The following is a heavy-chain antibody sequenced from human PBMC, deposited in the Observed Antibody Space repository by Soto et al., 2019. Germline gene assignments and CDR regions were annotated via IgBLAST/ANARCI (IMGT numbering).Heavy chain of an antibody. CDR2: IYYSGST. J-gene: IGHJ5*02. Sequence: QLQLQESGPGPVKPSETLSLTCTVSGGSISSSSYYWGWIRQPPGKGLEWIGSIYYSGSTYYNPSLKSRVTISVDTSKNQFSLKLSSVTAADTAVYYCARLAGYNWNDRDWFDPWGQGTLVTVSS. CDR3: ARLAGYNWNDRDWFDP. V-gene: IGHV4-39*01. CDR1: GGSISSSSYY. D-gene: IGHD1-1*01.